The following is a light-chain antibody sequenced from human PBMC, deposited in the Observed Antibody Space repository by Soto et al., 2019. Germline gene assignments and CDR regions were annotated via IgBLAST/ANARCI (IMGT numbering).Light chain of an antibody. V-gene: IGLV2-14*01. Sequence: QSVLTQPASVSGSPGQSITISCTGTSSDVGGYNYVSWYQQHPGKVPKLMIYDVSNRPSGVSNRFSGSKSGNTASLTISGLQAEDEADYYCSSYTSSSTGVFGGGTKVTVL. J-gene: IGLJ2*01. CDR1: SSDVGGYNY. CDR2: DVS. CDR3: SSYTSSSTGV.